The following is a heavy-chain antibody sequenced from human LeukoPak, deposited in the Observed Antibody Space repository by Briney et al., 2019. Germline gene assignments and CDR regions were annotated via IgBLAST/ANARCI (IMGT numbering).Heavy chain of an antibody. CDR1: GFTCVSYA. V-gene: IGHV3-23*01. J-gene: IGHJ4*02. CDR3: ANTSALLRSDTASGFDY. CDR2: ISGSGGST. D-gene: IGHD5-18*01. Sequence: GGPLRLSFPSCGFTCVSYAMSGVGQAPGKGLEGVSVISGSGGSTYYAISVKGWFTISSNNSKDKLYLQMNSLIAEETAVYYCANTSALLRSDTASGFDYWGQGTLVTVSS.